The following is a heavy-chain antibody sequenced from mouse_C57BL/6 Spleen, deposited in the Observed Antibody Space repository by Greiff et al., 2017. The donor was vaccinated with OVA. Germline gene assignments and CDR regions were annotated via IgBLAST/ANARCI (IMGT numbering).Heavy chain of an antibody. CDR3: DWAQTARDYAMDY. CDR2: IWGVGST. CDR1: GFSLTSYG. Sequence: VNLVESGPGLVAPSQSLSITCTVSGFSLTSYGVDWVRQSPGKGLEWLGVIWGVGSTNYNSALKSRLSISKDNSKSQVFLKMNSLQTDDTAMYYSDWAQTARDYAMDYWGQGTSVTVSS. J-gene: IGHJ4*01. V-gene: IGHV2-6*01. D-gene: IGHD3-2*01.